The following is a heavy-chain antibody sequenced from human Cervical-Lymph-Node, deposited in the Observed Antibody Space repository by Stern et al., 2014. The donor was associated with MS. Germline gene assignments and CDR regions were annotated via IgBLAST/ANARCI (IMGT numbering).Heavy chain of an antibody. CDR2: IRSEANSYAT. Sequence: EVQLVESGGGLVQPGGSLKLSCAASGFTFSGSAMHWVRQASGKGLEWVGRIRSEANSYATSYAASGTGRLTISRDESKNTAYLQMNSLNIEDTAVYYCTSLGTIVLSGMDVWGQGTTVTVSS. CDR1: GFTFSGSA. V-gene: IGHV3-73*02. J-gene: IGHJ6*02. D-gene: IGHD2-8*01. CDR3: TSLGTIVLSGMDV.